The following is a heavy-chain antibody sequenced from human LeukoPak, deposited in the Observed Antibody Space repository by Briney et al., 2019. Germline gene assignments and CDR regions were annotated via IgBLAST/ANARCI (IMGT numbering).Heavy chain of an antibody. J-gene: IGHJ5*02. CDR2: IKQDGSEK. CDR3: ARDLHYYDSRLPRGFDP. CDR1: GFTFSSYW. V-gene: IGHV3-7*01. D-gene: IGHD3-22*01. Sequence: PGGSLRLSCAASGFTFSSYWMSWVRQAPGKGLEWVANIKQDGSEKYYVDSVKGRFTISRDNAKNSLYLQMNSLRAEDTAVYYCARDLHYYDSRLPRGFDPWGQGTLVIVSS.